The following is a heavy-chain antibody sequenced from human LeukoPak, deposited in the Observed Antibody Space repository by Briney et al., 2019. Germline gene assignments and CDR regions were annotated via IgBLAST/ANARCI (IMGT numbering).Heavy chain of an antibody. D-gene: IGHD3-10*01. CDR3: ARRELLSTPDAFDI. CDR1: GGSISSSSYY. CDR2: IYYSGST. V-gene: IGHV4-39*01. J-gene: IGHJ3*02. Sequence: PSETLSLTCTVSGGSISSSSYYWGWIRQPPGKGLEWIGSIYYSGSTYYNPSLKSRVTIPEDTSKNQFSLKVSSVTAADTAVYYCARRELLSTPDAFDIWGQGTMVTVSS.